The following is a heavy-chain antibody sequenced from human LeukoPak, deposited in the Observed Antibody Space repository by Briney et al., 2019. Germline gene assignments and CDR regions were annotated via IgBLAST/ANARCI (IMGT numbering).Heavy chain of an antibody. CDR3: ARVAPQDYYFDY. CDR1: GGSISSYY. J-gene: IGHJ4*02. D-gene: IGHD2-15*01. V-gene: IGHV4-59*01. Sequence: SETLSLTCTVSGGSISSYYWSWIRQPPGKGLEWIGYIYYSGSTNYNPSLKSRVPIPVYTSKNQFSLKLSSVTAADTAVYYCARVAPQDYYFDYWGQGTLVTVSS. CDR2: IYYSGST.